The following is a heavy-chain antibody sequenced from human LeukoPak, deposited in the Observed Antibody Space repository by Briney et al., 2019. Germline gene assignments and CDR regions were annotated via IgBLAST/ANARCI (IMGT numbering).Heavy chain of an antibody. CDR2: FDPEDGET. CDR1: GYTLTELS. D-gene: IGHD2-15*01. J-gene: IGHJ6*02. V-gene: IGHV1-24*01. Sequence: ASVKLSCNVSGYTLTELSMHWVRQAPGKGLEWMGGFDPEDGETIYAQKFQGRVTMTEDTSTDTAYTELSSLRSEDTAVYYCATDRAEGRPLNCSGGSCYANYYYYGMDVWGQGTTVTVSS. CDR3: ATDRAEGRPLNCSGGSCYANYYYYGMDV.